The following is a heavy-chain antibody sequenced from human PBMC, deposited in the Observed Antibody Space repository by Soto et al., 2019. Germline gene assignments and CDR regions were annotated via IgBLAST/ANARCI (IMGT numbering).Heavy chain of an antibody. CDR1: CGSISSYY. J-gene: IGHJ4*02. Sequence: SETLSLTCTVSCGSISSYYWSWIRQPPGKGLEWIGYIYYSGGTNYNPSLKSRVTISVATSKNQFSLKLSSVTAADTAVYYCARRYGDYFDFWGQGTLVTVSS. V-gene: IGHV4-59*08. CDR2: IYYSGGT. D-gene: IGHD4-17*01. CDR3: ARRYGDYFDF.